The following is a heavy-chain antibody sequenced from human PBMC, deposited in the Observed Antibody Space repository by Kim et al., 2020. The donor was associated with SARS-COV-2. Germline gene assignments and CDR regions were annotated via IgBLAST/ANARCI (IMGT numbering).Heavy chain of an antibody. D-gene: IGHD2-2*01. CDR2: LNRGGRT. CDR1: GIAVSSNH. J-gene: IGHJ3*02. Sequence: GGSLRLSCAASGIAVSSNHMSWVRPAPGKGLEWVSLLNRGGRTFYTDSVKGRFTISRDSSKNTLFLQMDILRVADTAIYYCARVQNTRFNAADIWGQGTEVAVST. V-gene: IGHV3-66*01. CDR3: ARVQNTRFNAADI.